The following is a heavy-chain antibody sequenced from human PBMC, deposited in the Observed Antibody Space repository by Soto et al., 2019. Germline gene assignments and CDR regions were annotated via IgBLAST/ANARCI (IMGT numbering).Heavy chain of an antibody. D-gene: IGHD2-15*01. CDR1: GFSLNSTDVG. V-gene: IGHV2-5*02. J-gene: IGHJ4*02. CDR3: ARRQDVTVEDISDY. CDR2: IYWDDDM. Sequence: QITLKESGPTLVKPTQTLTLTCTFSGFSLNSTDVGVGWIRQPPGKALEWLALIYWDDDMRFTPSLKSRLTNTQPTSKNQVVLKMTNTDTADTATNCCARRQDVTVEDISDYWGQRRLATVSS.